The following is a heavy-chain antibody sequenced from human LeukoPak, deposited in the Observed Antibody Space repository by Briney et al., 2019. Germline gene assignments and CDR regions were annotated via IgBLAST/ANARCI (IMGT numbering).Heavy chain of an antibody. CDR2: IKQDGSEK. D-gene: IGHD3-9*01. CDR1: GFTFSSYW. J-gene: IGHJ6*03. V-gene: IGHV3-7*01. Sequence: PGGSLRLSCAASGFTFSSYWMSWVRQAPGKGLEWVADIKQDGSEKYYVDSVEGRFTISRDNAKNSLYLQTNSLRAEDTAVYYCAREPRSAYYDILTGQYYYYYYMDVWGKGTTVTVSS. CDR3: AREPRSAYYDILTGQYYYYYYMDV.